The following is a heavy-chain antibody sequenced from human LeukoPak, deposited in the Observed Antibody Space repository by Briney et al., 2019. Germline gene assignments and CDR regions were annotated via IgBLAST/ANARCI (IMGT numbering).Heavy chain of an antibody. D-gene: IGHD4-23*01. CDR3: ARSTVVTPFDY. J-gene: IGHJ4*02. V-gene: IGHV4-34*01. CDR2: INHSGST. CDR1: GGSFSGYY. Sequence: PSETLSLTRAVYGGSFSGYYWSWIRQPPGKGLEWIGEINHSGSTNYNPSLKSRVTISVDTSKNQFSLKLSSVTAADTAVYYCARSTVVTPFDYWGQGTLVTVSS.